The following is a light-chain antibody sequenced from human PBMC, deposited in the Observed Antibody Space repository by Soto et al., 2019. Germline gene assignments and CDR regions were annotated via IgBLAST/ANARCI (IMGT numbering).Light chain of an antibody. V-gene: IGLV1-40*01. CDR2: GNI. Sequence: QSVLTQPPSVSGAPGQRVTISCPGSSSNIGAGYDVHWYQQLPGTAPKLLIFGNINRPSGVPDRFSGSKSGTSASLAITGLLAEDEADYYCQSYDNSLSGVVFGGGTQLTVL. J-gene: IGLJ2*01. CDR1: SSNIGAGYD. CDR3: QSYDNSLSGVV.